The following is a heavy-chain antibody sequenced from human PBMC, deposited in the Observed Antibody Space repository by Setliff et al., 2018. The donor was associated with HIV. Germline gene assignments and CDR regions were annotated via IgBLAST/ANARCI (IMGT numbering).Heavy chain of an antibody. V-gene: IGHV4-39*01. CDR2: ISYSGDT. Sequence: SETLSLTCTVAGGPINSFNYYWGWLRQPPGRGLEWIASISYSGDTYFKASLKSRLNISADTSKNQIFLNFTSVTAADTAVYFCARHRGVRGSSGWFGITWFDPWGQGALVTVSS. CDR1: GGPINSFNYY. J-gene: IGHJ5*02. CDR3: ARHRGVRGSSGWFGITWFDP. D-gene: IGHD6-19*01.